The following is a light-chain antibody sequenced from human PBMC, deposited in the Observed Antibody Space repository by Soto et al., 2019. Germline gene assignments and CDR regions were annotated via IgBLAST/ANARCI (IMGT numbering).Light chain of an antibody. V-gene: IGKV3-15*01. CDR3: QQYNNWPPT. CDR2: GAS. J-gene: IGKJ1*01. Sequence: ETVMTQSPATLSVSPGEGATLSCRASQSVSSDLAWYQQKPGQAPRLLMYGASSRATGIPARFSGSGSGTEFTLTISSLQSEDFAVYYCQQYNNWPPTFGQGTKAEI. CDR1: QSVSSD.